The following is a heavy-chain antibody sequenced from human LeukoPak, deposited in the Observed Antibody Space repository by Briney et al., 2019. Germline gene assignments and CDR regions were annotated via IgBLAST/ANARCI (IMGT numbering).Heavy chain of an antibody. CDR3: ATSYYDSSGYRH. Sequence: SGGSLRLSCAASGITFSNAWMSWVRQAPGKGLEWVGRIKSTTDGGTTDYAAPVKGRFTIARDDSKTTLHLQMNSLKTEDTAVYYCATSYYDSSGYRHWGQGTLITVSS. V-gene: IGHV3-15*01. D-gene: IGHD3-22*01. CDR1: GITFSNAW. J-gene: IGHJ4*02. CDR2: IKSTTDGGTT.